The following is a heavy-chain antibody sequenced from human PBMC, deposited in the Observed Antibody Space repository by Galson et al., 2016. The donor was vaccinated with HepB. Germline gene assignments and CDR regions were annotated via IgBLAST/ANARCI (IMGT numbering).Heavy chain of an antibody. CDR3: ARDDYTNAPLD. CDR1: GFTFNNYG. CDR2: INWNGGGT. D-gene: IGHD4-11*01. Sequence: SLRLSCAASGFTFNNYGMSWVRQAPGKGLEWVSGINWNGGGTGYADSVKGRFTISRDNAKNSLYLQMNSLRAEDTAFYQCARDDYTNAPLDWGLGTLVTVSS. V-gene: IGHV3-20*01. J-gene: IGHJ4*02.